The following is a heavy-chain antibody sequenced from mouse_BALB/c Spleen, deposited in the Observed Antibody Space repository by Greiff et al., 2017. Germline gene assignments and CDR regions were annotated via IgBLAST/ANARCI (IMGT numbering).Heavy chain of an antibody. CDR2: ISYSGST. D-gene: IGHD1-1*01. J-gene: IGHJ3*01. Sequence: EVQLVESGPGLVKPSQSLSLTCTVTGYSITSDYAWNWIRQFPGNKLEWMGYISYSGSTSYNPSLKSRISITRDTSKNQFFLQLNSVTTEDTATYYCARLYGSSLFAYWGQGTLVTVSA. CDR3: ARLYGSSLFAY. CDR1: GYSITSDYA. V-gene: IGHV3-2*02.